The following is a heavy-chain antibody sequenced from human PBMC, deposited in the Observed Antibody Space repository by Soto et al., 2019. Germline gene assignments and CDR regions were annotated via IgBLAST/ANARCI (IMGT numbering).Heavy chain of an antibody. CDR2: IIPIFGTA. D-gene: IGHD3-22*01. Sequence: SVKVSCKASGGTFSSYAISWVRQAPGQGLEWMGGIIPIFGTANYAQKFQGRVTITADESTSTAYMELSSLRSEDTAVYYCARAPGYYDSSGYHDYWGQGTLVTVSS. CDR3: ARAPGYYDSSGYHDY. J-gene: IGHJ4*02. V-gene: IGHV1-69*13. CDR1: GGTFSSYA.